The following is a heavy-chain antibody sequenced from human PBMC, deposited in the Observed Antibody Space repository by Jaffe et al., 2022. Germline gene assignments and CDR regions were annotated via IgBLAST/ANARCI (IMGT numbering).Heavy chain of an antibody. J-gene: IGHJ5*02. CDR1: GFTFSSYE. CDR3: ARGGRDNWFDP. V-gene: IGHV3-48*03. D-gene: IGHD3-16*01. Sequence: EVQLVESGGGLVQPGGSLRLSCAASGFTFSSYEMNWVRQAPGKGLEWVSYISSSGSTIYYADSVKGRFTISRDNAKNSLYLQMNSLRAEDTAVYYCARGGRDNWFDPWGQGTLVTVSS. CDR2: ISSSGSTI.